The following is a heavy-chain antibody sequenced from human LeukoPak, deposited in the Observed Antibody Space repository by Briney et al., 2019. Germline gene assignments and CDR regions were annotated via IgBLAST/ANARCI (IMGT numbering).Heavy chain of an antibody. CDR2: ISAYNGNT. CDR3: AREEAGKWFGELLFFGWFDP. J-gene: IGHJ5*02. Sequence: GASVKVSCKASGYTFTSYGISWVRQAPGQGLEWMGWISAYNGNTNYAQKLQGRVTMTTDTSTSTAYMELRSLRSDDTAVYYCAREEAGKWFGELLFFGWFDPWGQGTLVTVSS. V-gene: IGHV1-18*01. CDR1: GYTFTSYG. D-gene: IGHD3-10*01.